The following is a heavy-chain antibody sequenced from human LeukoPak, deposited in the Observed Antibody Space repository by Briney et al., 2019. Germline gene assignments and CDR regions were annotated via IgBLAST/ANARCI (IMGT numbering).Heavy chain of an antibody. Sequence: SETLSLTCTVSGGSISSYYWSWIRQPPGKGLEWIGYIYYSGSTNYNPSLKSRVTISVDTSKNQFSLKLSSVTAADTAVYYCARDLAQYSGSHGNWFDPWGQGTLVTVSS. D-gene: IGHD1-26*01. CDR1: GGSISSYY. J-gene: IGHJ5*02. CDR3: ARDLAQYSGSHGNWFDP. V-gene: IGHV4-59*01. CDR2: IYYSGST.